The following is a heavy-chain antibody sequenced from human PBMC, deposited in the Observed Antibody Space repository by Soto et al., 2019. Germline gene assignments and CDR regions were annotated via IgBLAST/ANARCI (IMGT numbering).Heavy chain of an antibody. V-gene: IGHV3-30-3*01. CDR3: ARDKRDLRFLEWSYYFDS. J-gene: IGHJ4*02. Sequence: QVQLVESGGGVVQPGRSLRLSCAASGFTFSNCAMHWVRQAPGKGLEWEALISYDGSNKYYADSVKGRFTISRDNSKKTLYLQMNSLRAEDTAVYYCARDKRDLRFLEWSYYFDSWGQGTLVTVST. D-gene: IGHD3-3*01. CDR2: ISYDGSNK. CDR1: GFTFSNCA.